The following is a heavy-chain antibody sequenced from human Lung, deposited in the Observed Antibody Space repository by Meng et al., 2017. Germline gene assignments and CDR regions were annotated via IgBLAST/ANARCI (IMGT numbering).Heavy chain of an antibody. V-gene: IGHV4-34*01. D-gene: IGHD4-11*01. Sequence: VPLQRWGQGLLKPSGPLSLPCVVSGGAFSDYYWGWIRQPPGKGLEWIGEINHSGSINYNPSLESRATISVDTSQNNLSLKLSSVTAADSAVYYCARGPTTMAHDFDYWGQGTLVTVSS. CDR1: GGAFSDYY. CDR3: ARGPTTMAHDFDY. J-gene: IGHJ4*02. CDR2: INHSGSI.